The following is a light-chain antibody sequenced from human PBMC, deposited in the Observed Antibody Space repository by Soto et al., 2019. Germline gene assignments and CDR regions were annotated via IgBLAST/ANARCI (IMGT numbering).Light chain of an antibody. Sequence: EIVMTQSLATLSVSPGERATLSCRASQSVSSNLAWYQQKPGQAPRLLIYGASTRATGIPARFSGSGSGTEFTLTISSLQSEDFALYHCQQYHNWPPFTFGGGTKVEIK. CDR2: GAS. J-gene: IGKJ4*01. V-gene: IGKV3-15*01. CDR3: QQYHNWPPFT. CDR1: QSVSSN.